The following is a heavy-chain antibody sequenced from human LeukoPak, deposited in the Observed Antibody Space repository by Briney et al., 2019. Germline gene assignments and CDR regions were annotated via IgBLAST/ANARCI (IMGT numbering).Heavy chain of an antibody. D-gene: IGHD6-19*01. CDR2: ISWDGGST. CDR1: GFTFDDYT. CDR3: AKDISGSSGWYDY. J-gene: IGHJ4*02. V-gene: IGHV3-43*01. Sequence: SGGSLRLSCAASGFTFDDYTMHWVRQAPGKGLEWVSLISWDGGSTYYADSVKGRFTISRDNSKNSLYLQMNSLRTEDTALYYCAKDISGSSGWYDYWGQGTLVTVSS.